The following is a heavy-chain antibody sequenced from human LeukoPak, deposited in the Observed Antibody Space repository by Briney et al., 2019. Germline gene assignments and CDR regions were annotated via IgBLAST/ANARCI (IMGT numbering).Heavy chain of an antibody. D-gene: IGHD2-21*02. CDR2: INYSGKI. J-gene: IGHJ4*02. Sequence: PSETLSLTCTVSGGSISSRTYYWAWIRQPPGKGLEWIGSINYSGKITSNPSLKSRVTVSLDTSKDQFSLTLSSVTAADTAVYYCARDFGDWRTDYWGQGTLVTVSS. V-gene: IGHV4-39*07. CDR1: GGSISSRTYY. CDR3: ARDFGDWRTDY.